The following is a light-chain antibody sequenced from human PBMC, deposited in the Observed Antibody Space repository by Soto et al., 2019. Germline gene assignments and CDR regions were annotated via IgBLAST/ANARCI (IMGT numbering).Light chain of an antibody. V-gene: IGKV3-20*01. J-gene: IGKJ3*01. Sequence: DIVLTQSPGTLSLSPGERATLSCSARQSISSTYLAWYQKKPGQAPRLLLYGAFNRATGIPDRFSGSGSGTDFTLTISTLEPEDCAFYYCQQYGSSSFAFGPGTKVEIK. CDR2: GAF. CDR1: QSISSTY. CDR3: QQYGSSSFA.